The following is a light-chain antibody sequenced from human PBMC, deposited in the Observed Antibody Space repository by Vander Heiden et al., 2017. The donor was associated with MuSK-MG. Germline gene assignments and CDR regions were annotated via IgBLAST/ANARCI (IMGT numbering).Light chain of an antibody. V-gene: IGKV1-27*01. CDR2: AAS. CDR3: QKDNSAPST. J-gene: IGKJ3*01. CDR1: QGISNY. Sequence: DTQMTQSPSSLSASVGDRVTITCRASQGISNYLAWYQQKPGKVPKLLIYAASTFQSGVPSRFSGSGSGTDFTLTISSLQPEHVATYYCQKDNSAPSTFGHGTKVDIK.